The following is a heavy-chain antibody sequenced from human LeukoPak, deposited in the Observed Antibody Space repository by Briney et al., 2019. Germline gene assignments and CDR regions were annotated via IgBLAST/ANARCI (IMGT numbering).Heavy chain of an antibody. D-gene: IGHD6-13*01. CDR2: IYYSGST. CDR3: ARANSSSWWYDGNWFDP. Sequence: SETLSLTCTVSGGSISSYYWSWIRQPPGKGLEWIGYIYYSGSTNYNPSLKSRVTISVDTSKNQFSLKLSSVTAADTAAYYCARANSSSWWYDGNWFDPWGQGTLVTVSS. V-gene: IGHV4-59*01. J-gene: IGHJ5*02. CDR1: GGSISSYY.